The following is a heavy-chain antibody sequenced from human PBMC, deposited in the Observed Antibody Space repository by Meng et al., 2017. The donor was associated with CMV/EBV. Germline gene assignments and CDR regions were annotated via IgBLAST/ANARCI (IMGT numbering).Heavy chain of an antibody. V-gene: IGHV3-73*01. J-gene: IGHJ4*02. D-gene: IGHD2-21*02. CDR2: IIRQANHYAT. CDR1: CFSFGVSS. CDR3: PRLDEAWTATDY. Sequence: ASCFSFGVSSLLFVRQASRHRLAWVRRIIRQANHYATVYAPSVNSRFTISTDDSKNTPFLQMNSLTTEDTAVYYCPRLDEAWTATDYWGQGTLVTVSS.